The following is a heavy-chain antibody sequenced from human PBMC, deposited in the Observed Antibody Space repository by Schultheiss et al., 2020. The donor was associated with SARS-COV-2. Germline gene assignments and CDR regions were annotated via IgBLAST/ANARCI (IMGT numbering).Heavy chain of an antibody. CDR1: GFTVSSNY. J-gene: IGHJ4*02. V-gene: IGHV3-64*01. D-gene: IGHD3-22*01. Sequence: GESLKISCAASGFTVSSNYMTWVRQAPGKGLEWVSAISSNGGSTYYANSVKGRFTISRDNSKNTLYLQMGSLRAEDMAVYYCARESPVGNYGSPDYWGQGTLVTVSS. CDR3: ARESPVGNYGSPDY. CDR2: ISSNGGST.